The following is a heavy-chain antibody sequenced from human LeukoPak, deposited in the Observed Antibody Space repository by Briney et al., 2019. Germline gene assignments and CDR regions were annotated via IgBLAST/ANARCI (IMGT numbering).Heavy chain of an antibody. CDR2: ISWDGGST. CDR1: GFTSDDYA. CDR3: AKDIGYSSSWYGMDV. J-gene: IGHJ6*04. V-gene: IGHV3-43D*04. Sequence: GGSLRLSCAASGFTSDDYAMHWVRQAPGKGLEWVSLISWDGGSTYYADSVKGRFTISRDNSKNSLYLQMNSLRAEDTALYYCAKDIGYSSSWYGMDVWGKGTTVTVSS. D-gene: IGHD6-13*01.